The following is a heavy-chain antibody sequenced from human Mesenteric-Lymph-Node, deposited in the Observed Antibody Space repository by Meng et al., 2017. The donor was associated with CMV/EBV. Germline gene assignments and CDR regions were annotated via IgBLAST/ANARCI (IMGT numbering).Heavy chain of an antibody. CDR1: GGSFSGYY. CDR2: INHSGST. CDR3: ARHQRWLKSEGGFNY. Sequence: QVQLRHGGGGLLMPSEYLSLTWAVYGGSFSGYYWSVIRQPPGKGLEWIGEINHSGSTNYNPSLKSRVTISVDTSKNQFSLKLSSVTAADTAVYYCARHQRWLKSEGGFNYWGQGTLVTVSS. J-gene: IGHJ4*02. V-gene: IGHV4-34*01. D-gene: IGHD4-23*01.